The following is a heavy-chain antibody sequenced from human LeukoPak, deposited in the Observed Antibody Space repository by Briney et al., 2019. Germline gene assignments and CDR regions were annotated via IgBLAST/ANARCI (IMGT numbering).Heavy chain of an antibody. CDR2: IYYSGST. J-gene: IGHJ6*03. CDR3: ARSMVRGVITRDYYYYYYMDV. D-gene: IGHD3-10*01. V-gene: IGHV4-59*01. CDR1: GGSISSYY. Sequence: SETLSLTCTVSGGSISSYYWSWIRQPPGKGLEWIGYIYYSGSTNYNPSLKSRVTISVDTSKNQFSLKLSSVTAADTAVYYCARSMVRGVITRDYYYYYYMDVWGKGTTVTISS.